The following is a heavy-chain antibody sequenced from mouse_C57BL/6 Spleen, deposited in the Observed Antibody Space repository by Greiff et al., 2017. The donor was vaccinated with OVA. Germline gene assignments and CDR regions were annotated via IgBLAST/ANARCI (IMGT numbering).Heavy chain of an antibody. Sequence: EVQGVESGGGLVKPGGSLKLSCAASGFTFSSYTMSWVRQTPEKRLEWVATISGGGGNTYYPDSVKGRFTISRDNAKNTLYLQMSSLRSEDTALYYCARHEGSGYFDYWGQGTTLTVSS. CDR2: ISGGGGNT. D-gene: IGHD3-2*02. V-gene: IGHV5-9*01. CDR3: ARHEGSGYFDY. CDR1: GFTFSSYT. J-gene: IGHJ2*01.